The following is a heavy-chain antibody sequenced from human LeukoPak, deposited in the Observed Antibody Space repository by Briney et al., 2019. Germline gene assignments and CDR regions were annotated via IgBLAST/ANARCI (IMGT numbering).Heavy chain of an antibody. CDR1: GGSISSYY. CDR3: ARMISSGSMAIVY. D-gene: IGHD6-19*01. V-gene: IGHV4-59*01. CDR2: IYYSGST. Sequence: SKTLSLTCTVSGGSISSYYWSWIRQPPGKGLEWIGYIYYSGSTNYNPSLKSRVIISVDMSKNQFSLKLSSVTAADTAVYYCARMISSGSMAIVYWGQGTLVTVSS. J-gene: IGHJ4*02.